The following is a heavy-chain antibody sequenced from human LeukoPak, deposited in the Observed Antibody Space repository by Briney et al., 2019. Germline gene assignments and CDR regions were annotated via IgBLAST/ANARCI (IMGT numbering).Heavy chain of an antibody. CDR3: ARDPSLRGYSYGLFDY. CDR1: GFTFSSYS. J-gene: IGHJ4*02. V-gene: IGHV3-21*01. D-gene: IGHD5-18*01. Sequence: GGSLRLSCAASGFTFSSYSMNWVRQAPGKGLEWVSSISSSSSYIYYADSVKGRFTISRDNAKNSLYLQMNSLRAEDTAVYYCARDPSLRGYSYGLFDYWGQGTLVTVSS. CDR2: ISSSSSYI.